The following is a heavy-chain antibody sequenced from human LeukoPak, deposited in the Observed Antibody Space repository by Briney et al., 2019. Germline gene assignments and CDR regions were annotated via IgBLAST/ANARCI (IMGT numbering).Heavy chain of an antibody. Sequence: GGSLRLSCAASGFTFNTYTMNWVRQAPGKGLEWVSSISSGTSYIYYADSVKGRFTISRDNAKNSLYLQMNSLRAEDTAVYYCARDRAAAARQPVDYWGQGTLVTVSS. V-gene: IGHV3-21*01. CDR2: ISSGTSYI. CDR3: ARDRAAAARQPVDY. CDR1: GFTFNTYT. D-gene: IGHD6-13*01. J-gene: IGHJ4*02.